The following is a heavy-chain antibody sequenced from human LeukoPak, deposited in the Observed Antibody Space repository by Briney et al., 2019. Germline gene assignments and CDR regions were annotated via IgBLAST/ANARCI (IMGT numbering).Heavy chain of an antibody. CDR1: GFTFSSYS. J-gene: IGHJ6*04. D-gene: IGHD3-10*01. Sequence: GGSLRLSCAASGFTFSSYSMNWVRQAPGKGLEWVSSISSSSSYIYYADSVKGRFTISRDNAKNSPYLQMNSLRAEDTAVYYRARGAMVRGAPLYYYYYGMDVWGKGTTVTVSS. CDR2: ISSSSSYI. CDR3: ARGAMVRGAPLYYYYYGMDV. V-gene: IGHV3-21*01.